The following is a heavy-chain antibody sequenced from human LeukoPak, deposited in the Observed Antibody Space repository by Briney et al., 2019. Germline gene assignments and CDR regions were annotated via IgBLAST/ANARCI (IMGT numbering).Heavy chain of an antibody. D-gene: IGHD4-11*01. CDR3: AMTTVTYNWFDP. V-gene: IGHV1-46*03. J-gene: IGHJ5*02. CDR1: GYTFTSYY. CDR2: INPSGGST. Sequence: ASVKVSCTASGYTFTSYYMHWVRQAPGQGLEWMGIINPSGGSTSYAQKFQGRVTMTRDTSTSTVYMELSSLRSEDTAVYYCAMTTVTYNWFDPWGQGTLVTVSS.